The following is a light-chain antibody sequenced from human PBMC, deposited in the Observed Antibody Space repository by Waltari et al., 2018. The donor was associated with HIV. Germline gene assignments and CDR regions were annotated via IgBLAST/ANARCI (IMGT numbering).Light chain of an antibody. J-gene: IGKJ1*01. CDR3: QQNYDTPWT. Sequence: DIQMTQSPSSLSASVGDRVTITCRASQMISTFLNWYQRKPGKAPQLLVFNAVTLQNGVPSRFRGSGSGTAFTLTINNLQPEDFATYYCQQNYDTPWTFGRGTRVDIK. CDR2: NAV. V-gene: IGKV1-39*01. CDR1: QMISTF.